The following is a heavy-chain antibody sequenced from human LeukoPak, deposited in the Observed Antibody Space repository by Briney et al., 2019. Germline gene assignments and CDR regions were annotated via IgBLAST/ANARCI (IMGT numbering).Heavy chain of an antibody. J-gene: IGHJ3*02. Sequence: GGSVKVSCKASGYTSTDYYMHWVRQAPGQGLEWMGWINPNSRGTDSAQKFQGRFSMTRDTSISTAYMELSRLRSDDTAVYYCARRAREYSRGAFDIWGQGTMVTVSS. CDR2: INPNSRGT. D-gene: IGHD5-18*01. CDR1: GYTSTDYY. CDR3: ARRAREYSRGAFDI. V-gene: IGHV1-2*02.